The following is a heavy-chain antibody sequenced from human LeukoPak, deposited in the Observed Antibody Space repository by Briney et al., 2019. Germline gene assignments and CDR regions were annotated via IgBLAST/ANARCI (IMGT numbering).Heavy chain of an antibody. D-gene: IGHD2-15*01. CDR1: GYTFTSYY. V-gene: IGHV1-46*01. CDR3: ARDFSGVAATSLSYYYYYGMDV. Sequence: VASVKVSCKASGYTFTSYYMHWVRQAPGQGLEWMGIISPSGGSTSYAQKFQGRVTMTRDTSTSTVYMELSSLRSEDTAVYYCARDFSGVAATSLSYYYYYGMDVWGQGTTVTVSS. J-gene: IGHJ6*02. CDR2: ISPSGGST.